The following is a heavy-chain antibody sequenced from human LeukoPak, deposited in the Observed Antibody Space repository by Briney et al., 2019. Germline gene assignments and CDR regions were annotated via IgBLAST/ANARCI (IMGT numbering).Heavy chain of an antibody. CDR1: GFTFSSYA. J-gene: IGHJ4*02. D-gene: IGHD3-3*01. V-gene: IGHV3-23*01. Sequence: QPGGSLRLSCAASGFTFSSYAMSWFRQAPGKGLEWVSAISGSGGSTYYADSVKGRFTISRDNSKNTLYLQMNSLRAEDTAVYYCAIGAYYDFWSGYYERDYYFDYWGQGTLVTVSS. CDR2: ISGSGGST. CDR3: AIGAYYDFWSGYYERDYYFDY.